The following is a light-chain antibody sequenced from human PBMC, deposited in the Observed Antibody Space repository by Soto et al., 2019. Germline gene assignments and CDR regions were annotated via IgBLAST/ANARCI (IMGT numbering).Light chain of an antibody. CDR1: SSNIGAEYD. V-gene: IGLV1-40*01. Sequence: QSVLTQPSSVSGAPGQTVTISCTGSSSNIGAEYDVHWYQQLPGGAPKLLIYESSDPLSGVPDRFSGSKSGASASLAITGLQAEDEANYYCQSYDSSLSVVVFGGGTKLTVL. CDR2: ESS. CDR3: QSYDSSLSVVV. J-gene: IGLJ2*01.